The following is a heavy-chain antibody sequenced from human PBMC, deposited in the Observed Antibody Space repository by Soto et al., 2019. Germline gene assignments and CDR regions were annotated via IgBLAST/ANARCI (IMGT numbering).Heavy chain of an antibody. Sequence: QVQLVQSGAEVKKPGSSVKVSCKASGGTFSSYSINWVRQAPGQGREWMGEIIPIFGTANHAQKFQGRVTITADESTSTAYMELSSLRSEDTAVYYCARDGGRHSGGIDYWGQGTLVTVSS. CDR1: GGTFSSYS. J-gene: IGHJ4*02. CDR2: IIPIFGTA. V-gene: IGHV1-69*01. D-gene: IGHD1-26*01. CDR3: ARDGGRHSGGIDY.